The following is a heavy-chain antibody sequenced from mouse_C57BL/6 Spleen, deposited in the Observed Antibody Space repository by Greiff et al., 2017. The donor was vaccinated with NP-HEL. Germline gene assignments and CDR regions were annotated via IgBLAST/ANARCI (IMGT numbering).Heavy chain of an antibody. J-gene: IGHJ4*01. V-gene: IGHV1-39*01. Sequence: LVESGPELVKPGASVKISCKASGYSFTDYNMNWVKQSNGKSLEWIGVINPNYGTTSYNQKFKGKATLTVDQYSSTAYMQVNSLTTENSAVYYWARSPLFQTVVATEAMDYWGQGTSVTVSS. CDR1: GYSFTDYN. CDR3: ARSPLFQTVVATEAMDY. CDR2: INPNYGTT. D-gene: IGHD1-1*01.